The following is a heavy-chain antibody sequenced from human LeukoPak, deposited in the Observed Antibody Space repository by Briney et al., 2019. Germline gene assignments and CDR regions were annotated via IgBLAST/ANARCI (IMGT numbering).Heavy chain of an antibody. Sequence: PSETLSLTCSASGGSISSSTYDWGWIRQSPGKGLEWIGTIYSGGSTYYNPSLKSRVTLSVDTSKNHFYLKLNSVTAADTAVYYCARARPSYYYYMDVWGKGTTVTVSS. J-gene: IGHJ6*03. CDR1: GGSISSSTYD. CDR2: IYSGGST. CDR3: ARARPSYYYYMDV. V-gene: IGHV4-39*07.